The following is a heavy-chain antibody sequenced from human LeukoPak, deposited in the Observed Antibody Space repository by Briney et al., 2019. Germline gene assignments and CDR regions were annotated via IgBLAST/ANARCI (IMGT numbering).Heavy chain of an antibody. Sequence: SETLSLTCTVSGGSISTYYWSWLRQSPGKGLEWIGYISSTASPDYSPSLKSRVTISIDTSNNQFSLRLTSVTAADTAVYFCARDNWVRYNNNWYYYGLDVWGRGTTVTVSS. CDR1: GGSISTYY. D-gene: IGHD1-1*01. V-gene: IGHV4-59*01. J-gene: IGHJ6*02. CDR3: ARDNWVRYNNNWYYYGLDV. CDR2: ISSTASP.